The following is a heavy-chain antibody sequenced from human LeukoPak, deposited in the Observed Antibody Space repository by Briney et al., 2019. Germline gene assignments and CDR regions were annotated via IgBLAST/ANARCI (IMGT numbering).Heavy chain of an antibody. J-gene: IGHJ4*02. CDR2: INWNGAST. CDR3: AKTPQQWLVPFDY. Sequence: GGSLRLSCEASGFRFDDHGMSWVRQAPGKGLEWVSGINWNGASTGYGDSVKGRFTISRDNAKNSLYLQMNSLRAEDTAVYYCAKTPQQWLVPFDYWGQGTLVTVSS. D-gene: IGHD6-19*01. V-gene: IGHV3-20*04. CDR1: GFRFDDHG.